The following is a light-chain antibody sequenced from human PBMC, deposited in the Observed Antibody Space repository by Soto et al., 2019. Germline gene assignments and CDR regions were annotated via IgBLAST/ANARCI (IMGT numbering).Light chain of an antibody. CDR2: DVS. Sequence: QSALTQPRSVSGSPGQSVAISCTGTSSDVGDYSFVSWYQQHPGKAPKLMIYDVSKRPSGVPDRFSGSKSGNTASLIISGLQTDDEADYYCCSYAANFLVLRGGTQLTVL. V-gene: IGLV2-11*01. J-gene: IGLJ2*01. CDR3: CSYAANFLV. CDR1: SSDVGDYSF.